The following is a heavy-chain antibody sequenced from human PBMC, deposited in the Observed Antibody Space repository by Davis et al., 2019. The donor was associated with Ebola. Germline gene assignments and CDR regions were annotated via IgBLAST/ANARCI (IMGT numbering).Heavy chain of an antibody. Sequence: GESLKISCAASGFTVSSNYMSWVRQAPGKGLEWVSVIYSGGNTIYADSVKGRLTISRDISKNTLYLQMNNLRDEDTAMYYCARHINGDFWYFDLWGRGTRVTVSS. CDR3: ARHINGDFWYFDL. D-gene: IGHD4-17*01. J-gene: IGHJ2*01. CDR1: GFTVSSNY. CDR2: IYSGGNT. V-gene: IGHV3-53*01.